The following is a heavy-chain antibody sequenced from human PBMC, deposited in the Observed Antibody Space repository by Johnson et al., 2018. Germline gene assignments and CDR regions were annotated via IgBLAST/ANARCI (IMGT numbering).Heavy chain of an antibody. Sequence: VQLVESGAEVKKPGASVRVSCKASGYTFTSYDINWVRQATGQGLEWMGWMNPNSINTAYAQKFQGRVTMTRNISISTAYMVLSSLSSEATGVYSCAGFRRRTLAFDFWGQGTMVTVSS. CDR3: AGFRRRTLAFDF. CDR2: MNPNSINT. D-gene: IGHD1-7*01. CDR1: GYTFTSYD. V-gene: IGHV1-8*01. J-gene: IGHJ3*01.